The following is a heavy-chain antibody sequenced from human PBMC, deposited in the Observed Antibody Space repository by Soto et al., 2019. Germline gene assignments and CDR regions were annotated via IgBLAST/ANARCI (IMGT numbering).Heavy chain of an antibody. CDR3: ASGGAARTYFDY. J-gene: IGHJ4*02. D-gene: IGHD6-6*01. Sequence: EVQLLESGGGLVQPGGSLRLSCAASGFTFSNYAMSWVRQAPGKGLEWVSAISGSGGSTYYEASVKGRFTISRDNSQNTLYLQVYSLRAEDTAVYYCASGGAARTYFDYWGQGALVTVSS. CDR2: ISGSGGST. V-gene: IGHV3-23*01. CDR1: GFTFSNYA.